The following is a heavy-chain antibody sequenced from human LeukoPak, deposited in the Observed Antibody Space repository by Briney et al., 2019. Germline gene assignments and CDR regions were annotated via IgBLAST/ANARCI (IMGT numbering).Heavy chain of an antibody. CDR3: ARQAYYYDSSGSYYFDY. V-gene: IGHV5-51*01. CDR1: GYSFTSYW. CDR2: IYPGDSDT. Sequence: GESLKISCKGSGYSFTSYWIGWVRQMPRKGLEWMGIIYPGDSDTRYSPSFQGQVTISADKSISTAYLQWSSLKASDTAMYYCARQAYYYDSSGSYYFDYWGQGTLVTVSS. J-gene: IGHJ4*02. D-gene: IGHD3-22*01.